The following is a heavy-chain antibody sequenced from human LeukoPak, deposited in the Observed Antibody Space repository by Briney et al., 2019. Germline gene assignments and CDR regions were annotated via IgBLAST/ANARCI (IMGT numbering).Heavy chain of an antibody. V-gene: IGHV4-59*10. CDR2: IYTSGST. CDR1: GGSFSGYY. D-gene: IGHD4-23*01. Sequence: PSETLSLTCAVYGGSFSGYYWSWIRQPPGKGLEWIGRIYTSGSTNYNPSLKSRVTISVDTSKNQFSLKLSSVTAADTAVYYCATLISVVTPGVDAFDIWGQGTMVTVSS. CDR3: ATLISVVTPGVDAFDI. J-gene: IGHJ3*02.